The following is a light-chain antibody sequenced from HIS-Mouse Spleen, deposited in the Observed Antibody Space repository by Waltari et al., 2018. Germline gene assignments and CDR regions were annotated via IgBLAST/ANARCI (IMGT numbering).Light chain of an antibody. Sequence: NFMLTQPHPVSESPGKTVTISCTGSSGSIASNDVQLYQQRPGSAPTTVIYEDNQRPSGVPDRFSGSIDSSSNSASLTISGLKTEDEADYYCQSYDSSNRVFGGGTKLTVL. CDR1: SGSIASND. V-gene: IGLV6-57*02. CDR2: EDN. CDR3: QSYDSSNRV. J-gene: IGLJ3*02.